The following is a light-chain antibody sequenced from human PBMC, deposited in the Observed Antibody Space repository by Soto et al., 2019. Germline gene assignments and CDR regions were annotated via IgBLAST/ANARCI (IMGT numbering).Light chain of an antibody. J-gene: IGKJ4*01. V-gene: IGKV3-11*02. CDR3: QQRSNWPPLT. Sequence: EIVVTQSPATLSLSPGERATLSCRTSQSVGSYLAWYQKKPGQAPRLLIYDASNRATGIPARFSGRGSGRDFTLTISSLEPEGFAVYYCQQRSNWPPLTFGGGTKVQIK. CDR2: DAS. CDR1: QSVGSY.